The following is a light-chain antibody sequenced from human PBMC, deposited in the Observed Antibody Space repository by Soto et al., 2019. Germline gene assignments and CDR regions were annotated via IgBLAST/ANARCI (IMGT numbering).Light chain of an antibody. Sequence: EIVLMQSPGTLSLSPGERVTLSCRASQSVYNNYLAWYQQKPGQAPRLLIFGASNRATGIPDRFSGSGSGTDFTLTISGLEPEDFAVYYCQQYGSSVSYTFGQGTKVEIK. V-gene: IGKV3-20*01. J-gene: IGKJ2*01. CDR2: GAS. CDR3: QQYGSSVSYT. CDR1: QSVYNNY.